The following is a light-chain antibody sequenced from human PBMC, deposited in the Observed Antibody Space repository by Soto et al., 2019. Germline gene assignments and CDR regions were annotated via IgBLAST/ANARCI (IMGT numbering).Light chain of an antibody. CDR1: SSDVGAYDY. CDR3: SSYTSSSTRV. J-gene: IGLJ1*01. V-gene: IGLV2-14*03. CDR2: EVS. Sequence: QSALTQPASVSGSPGQSITISCTGTSSDVGAYDYVSWYQKHPDKAPKLMIYEVSNRPSGVSNRFSGSKSVNTATLTISGLQADDEADYYCSSYTSSSTRVFGTGTKLTVL.